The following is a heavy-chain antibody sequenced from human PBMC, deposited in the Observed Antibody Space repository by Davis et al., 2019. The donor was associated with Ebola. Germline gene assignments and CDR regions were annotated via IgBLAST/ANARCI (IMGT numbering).Heavy chain of an antibody. CDR1: GGSLSDSS. Sequence: SETLSLTCAVYGGSLSDSSWTWIRQPPGKGLEWIGYIYYSGSTNYNPSLKSRVTISVDTSKNQFSLKLSSVTAADTAVYYCARVNYDFWSGYANWFDPWGQGTLVTVSS. CDR2: IYYSGST. CDR3: ARVNYDFWSGYANWFDP. D-gene: IGHD3-3*01. J-gene: IGHJ5*02. V-gene: IGHV4-59*01.